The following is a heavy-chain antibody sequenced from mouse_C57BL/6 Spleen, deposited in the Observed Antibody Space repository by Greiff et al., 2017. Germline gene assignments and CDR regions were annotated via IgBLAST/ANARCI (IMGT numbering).Heavy chain of an antibody. D-gene: IGHD1-1*01. CDR2: INPNNGGT. CDR1: GYTFTDYY. Sequence: VQLQQSGPELVKPGASVKISCKASGYTFTDYYMNWVKQSHGKSLEWIGDINPNNGGTSYNQKFKGKATLTVDKSSSTAYMELRSLTSEDSAVYYCASLMYGSIFAYWGQGTLVTVSA. J-gene: IGHJ3*01. CDR3: ASLMYGSIFAY. V-gene: IGHV1-26*01.